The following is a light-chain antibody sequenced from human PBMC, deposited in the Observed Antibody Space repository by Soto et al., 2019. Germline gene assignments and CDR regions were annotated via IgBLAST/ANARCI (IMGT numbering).Light chain of an antibody. V-gene: IGKV1-5*03. J-gene: IGKJ1*01. Sequence: DIQMTQSPSTLSGSVGYRFTITCLASQTISSWLAWYQQKPGKAPKLLIYKASTLKSGVPSRFSGSGSGTEFTLTISSLQPDDFATYYCQHYNSYSEAFGQGTTGDIK. CDR2: KAS. CDR1: QTISSW. CDR3: QHYNSYSEA.